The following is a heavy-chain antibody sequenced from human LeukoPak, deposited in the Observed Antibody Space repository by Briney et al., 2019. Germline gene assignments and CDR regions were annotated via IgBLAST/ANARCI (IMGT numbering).Heavy chain of an antibody. CDR1: GGSISSYY. V-gene: IGHV4-59*01. J-gene: IGHJ5*02. CDR2: IYYSGST. D-gene: IGHD3-10*01. Sequence: SETLSLTCTVSGGSISSYYWSWIRQPPGKGLEWIGYIYYSGSTNYNPSLKSRVTISVDTSKNQFSLKLSPVTAADTAVYYCAMFRITMVRGVLSAWFDPWGQGTLVTVSS. CDR3: AMFRITMVRGVLSAWFDP.